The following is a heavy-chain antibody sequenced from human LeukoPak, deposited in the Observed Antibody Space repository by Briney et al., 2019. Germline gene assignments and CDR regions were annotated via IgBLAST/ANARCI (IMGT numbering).Heavy chain of an antibody. CDR1: GGTFSSYA. V-gene: IGHV1-69*13. Sequence: VASVTVSCKASGGTFSSYAISWVRQAPGQGLEWMGGIIPIFGTANYAQKFQGRVTITADESTSTAYMELSSLRSEDTAVYYCARDQFYSGSPRWFDPWGQGTLVTVSS. CDR3: ARDQFYSGSPRWFDP. CDR2: IIPIFGTA. D-gene: IGHD1-26*01. J-gene: IGHJ5*02.